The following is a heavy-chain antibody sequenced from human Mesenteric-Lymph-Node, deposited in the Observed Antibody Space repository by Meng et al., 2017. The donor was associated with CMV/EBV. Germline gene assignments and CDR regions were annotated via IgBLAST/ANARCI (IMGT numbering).Heavy chain of an antibody. CDR1: GYTFTSYD. Sequence: ASVKVSCKASGYTFTSYDINWVRQATGQGLEWMGWMNPNSGNTGYAQKFQGRVTITRNTSISTAYMELSSLRSEDTAVYYWASGRGGYCSSTSCLFDYWGQGTLVTVSS. CDR3: ASGRGGYCSSTSCLFDY. D-gene: IGHD2-2*01. V-gene: IGHV1-8*03. J-gene: IGHJ4*02. CDR2: MNPNSGNT.